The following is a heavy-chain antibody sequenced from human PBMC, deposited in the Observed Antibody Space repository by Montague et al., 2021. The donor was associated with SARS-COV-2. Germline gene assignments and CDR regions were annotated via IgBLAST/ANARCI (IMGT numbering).Heavy chain of an antibody. J-gene: IGHJ6*02. Sequence: TLSLTCTVSGGSIRSGSYYWSWIRPPAGKGLVWNGRIYSSGSTNYNPSLQSRVTMSVDTSKNQFSLKVSSVTAADTAVYYCARDYGDYSYYYGLDVWGQGTTVTVSS. V-gene: IGHV4-61*02. D-gene: IGHD4-17*01. CDR1: GGSIRSGSYY. CDR2: IYSSGST. CDR3: ARDYGDYSYYYGLDV.